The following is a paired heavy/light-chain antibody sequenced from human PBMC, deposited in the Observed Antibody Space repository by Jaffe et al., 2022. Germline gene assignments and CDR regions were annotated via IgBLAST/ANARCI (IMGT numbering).Light chain of an antibody. J-gene: IGKJ4*01. CDR2: DAS. CDR3: QQRSNWPPRLT. V-gene: IGKV3-11*01. CDR1: QSVSSY. Sequence: EIVLTQSPATLSLSPGERATLSCRASQSVSSYLAWYQQKPGQAPRLLIYDASNRATGIPARFSGSGSGTDFTLTISSLEPEDFAVYYCQQRSNWPPRLTFGGGTKVEIK.
Heavy chain of an antibody. CDR2: ISSSGSTI. D-gene: IGHD2-2*01. J-gene: IGHJ6*03. Sequence: QVQLVESGGGLVKPGGSLRLSCAASGFTFSDYYMSWIRQAPGKGLEWVSYISSSGSTIYYADSVKGRFTISRDNAKNSLYLQMNSLRAEDTAVYYCARDGGVHIPPGGGVVPAANYYYYYMDVWGKGTTVTVSS. CDR3: ARDGGVHIPPGGGVVPAANYYYYYMDV. V-gene: IGHV3-11*01. CDR1: GFTFSDYY.